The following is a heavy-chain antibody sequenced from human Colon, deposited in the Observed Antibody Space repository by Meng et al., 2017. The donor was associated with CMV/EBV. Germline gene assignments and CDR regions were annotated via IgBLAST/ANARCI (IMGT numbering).Heavy chain of an antibody. CDR2: ISDSGGST. CDR1: GFTFSRFT. D-gene: IGHD6-19*01. V-gene: IGHV3-23*01. Sequence: GESLKISCAASGFTFSRFTMYWVRQAPGKGLEWVSAISDSGGSTYYADSVKGRFTISRDNSKNTLYLQMNSLRAEDTAVYYCAKEAGAVAGLNWFDPWGQGTLVTVSS. CDR3: AKEAGAVAGLNWFDP. J-gene: IGHJ5*02.